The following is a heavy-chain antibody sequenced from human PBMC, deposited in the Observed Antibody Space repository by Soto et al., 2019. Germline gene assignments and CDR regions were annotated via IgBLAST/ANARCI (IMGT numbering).Heavy chain of an antibody. D-gene: IGHD6-13*01. CDR3: TRGDRSSSWYGGFYSRH. V-gene: IGHV4-34*01. Sequence: QMQLQQWGAGLLKPSETLSLTCAVNSGSFSGYYWTWIRQPPGKGLEWIGEINHSGTTNYNPSLKSRVTISVDTSKNLFFLKLKSVTAADTAVYYCTRGDRSSSWYGGFYSRHWGQGTLVTVSS. CDR2: INHSGTT. J-gene: IGHJ1*01. CDR1: SGSFSGYY.